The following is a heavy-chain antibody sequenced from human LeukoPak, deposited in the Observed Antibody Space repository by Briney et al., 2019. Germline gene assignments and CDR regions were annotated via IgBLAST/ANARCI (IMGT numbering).Heavy chain of an antibody. V-gene: IGHV1-69*13. J-gene: IGHJ5*02. Sequence: SVKVSCKASGYTFTGYYMHWVRQAPGQGLEWMGGIIPIFGTANYAQKFQGRVTITADESTSTVYMELSSLRSEDTAVYYCARDRPGRYCSSTSCYTASPFDPWGQGTLVIVSS. CDR1: GYTFTGYY. D-gene: IGHD2-2*02. CDR3: ARDRPGRYCSSTSCYTASPFDP. CDR2: IIPIFGTA.